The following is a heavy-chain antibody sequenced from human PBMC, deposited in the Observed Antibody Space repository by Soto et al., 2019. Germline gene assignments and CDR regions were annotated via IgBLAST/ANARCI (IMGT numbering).Heavy chain of an antibody. D-gene: IGHD1-26*01. CDR2: IYYSGST. CDR3: ARESYAEYFQH. CDR1: GGSISSYY. V-gene: IGHV4-59*01. Sequence: PSETLSLTCTISGGSISSYYWSWIRQPPGKGLEWIGYIYYSGSTNYNPSLKSRVTISVDTSKNQFYLKLSSVTAADTAVYYCARESYAEYFQHWGQGTLVTVS. J-gene: IGHJ1*01.